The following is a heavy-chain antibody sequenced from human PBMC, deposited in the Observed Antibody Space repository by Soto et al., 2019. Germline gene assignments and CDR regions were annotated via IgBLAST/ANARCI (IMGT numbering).Heavy chain of an antibody. CDR2: INGDGSST. CDR1: GFAFDSHW. CDR3: ARGIQWRYGMDV. V-gene: IGHV3-74*01. Sequence: EVQLVESGGGLVQPGGSLRLSCAAAGFAFDSHWMHWVRQAPGKGLVWVSRINGDGSSTFYAASVKGRFTISRDNARNTLYLQMNSLRAEDTAVYYCARGIQWRYGMDVWGQGTTVTVSS. J-gene: IGHJ6*02. D-gene: IGHD5-12*01.